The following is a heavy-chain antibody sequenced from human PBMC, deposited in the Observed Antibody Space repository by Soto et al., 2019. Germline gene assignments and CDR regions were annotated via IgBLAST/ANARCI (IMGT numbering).Heavy chain of an antibody. Sequence: QVQLQQWGAGLLKPSETLSVTCAVYGGSFSGYYWSWIRQPPGKGLEGIGEINHSGSTNYNPSRNSRVTISVESSKNQFSLKLSHVTAAETAVYYCARGRVVVAAPPPGNWFDPWGEGTLVTVSS. CDR3: ARGRVVVAAPPPGNWFDP. CDR1: GGSFSGYY. CDR2: INHSGST. J-gene: IGHJ5*02. V-gene: IGHV4-34*01. D-gene: IGHD2-15*01.